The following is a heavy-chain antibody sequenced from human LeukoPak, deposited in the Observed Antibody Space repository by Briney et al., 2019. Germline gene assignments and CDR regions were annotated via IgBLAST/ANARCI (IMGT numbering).Heavy chain of an antibody. CDR3: ARDGRVATYGY. D-gene: IGHD5-12*01. J-gene: IGHJ4*02. CDR1: GFTFSSYW. Sequence: PGGSLRLSCAASGFTFSSYWMSWVRQAPGKGLEWVANIKQDGSEKYYVDSVKGRFTISRDNAKSSLYLQMNSLRAEDTAVYYCARDGRVATYGYWGQGTLVTVSS. CDR2: IKQDGSEK. V-gene: IGHV3-7*01.